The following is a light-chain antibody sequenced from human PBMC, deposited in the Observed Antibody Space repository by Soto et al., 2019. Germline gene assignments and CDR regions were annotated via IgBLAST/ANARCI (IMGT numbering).Light chain of an antibody. CDR2: EVY. J-gene: IGLJ1*01. CDR1: SSDVGGYNY. CDR3: SSYVGTNSYV. Sequence: QSVLTQPPSASGSPGQSVTTSCPGTSSDVGGYNYVSWYQQHPGKAPKLIIYEVYKRPSGVPDRFSGSKSGNTAALTVSGLQAEDEADYYCSSYVGTNSYVFGTGTKVTVL. V-gene: IGLV2-8*01.